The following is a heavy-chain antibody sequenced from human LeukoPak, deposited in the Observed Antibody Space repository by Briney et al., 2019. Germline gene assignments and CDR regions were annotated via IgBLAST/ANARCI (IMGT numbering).Heavy chain of an antibody. CDR3: AKALSSGTFDY. CDR1: GFTFSSYG. CDR2: ISGSGGST. V-gene: IGHV3-23*01. Sequence: HPGGTLRLSCAASGFTFSSYGMSWVRQAPGKGLEWVSAISGSGGSTYYADSVKGRFTISRDNSKNTLYLQMNSLRAEDTAVYYCAKALSSGTFDYWGQGTLVTVSS. D-gene: IGHD3-10*01. J-gene: IGHJ4*02.